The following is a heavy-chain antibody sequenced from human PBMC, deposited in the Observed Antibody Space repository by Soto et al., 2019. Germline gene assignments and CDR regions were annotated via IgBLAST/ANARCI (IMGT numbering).Heavy chain of an antibody. CDR2: FDPEDGET. D-gene: IGHD6-13*01. CDR3: ATGIAAAGTLSIYDYYYYMDV. CDR1: GYTLTELS. Sequence: ASVKVSCKVSGYTLTELSMHWVRQAPGKGLEWMGGFDPEDGETIYAQKFQGRVAMTEDTSTDTAYMELSSLRSEDTAVYYCATGIAAAGTLSIYDYYYYMDVWGKGTTVTVSS. V-gene: IGHV1-24*01. J-gene: IGHJ6*03.